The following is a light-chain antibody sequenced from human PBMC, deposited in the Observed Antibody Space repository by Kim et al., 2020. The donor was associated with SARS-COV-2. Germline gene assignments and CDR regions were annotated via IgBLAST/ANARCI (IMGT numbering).Light chain of an antibody. V-gene: IGKV1-5*01. CDR1: QSISYW. Sequence: DIQMTQSPSTLSASVGDRVTITCRASQSISYWLAWYQQKPGQAPKLLIYDASTLKSGVPSRFSGSGSGTDFTLTISSLQPEDFATYYCQQANSFPMWTFGQGTKVDIK. CDR2: DAS. J-gene: IGKJ1*01. CDR3: QQANSFPMWT.